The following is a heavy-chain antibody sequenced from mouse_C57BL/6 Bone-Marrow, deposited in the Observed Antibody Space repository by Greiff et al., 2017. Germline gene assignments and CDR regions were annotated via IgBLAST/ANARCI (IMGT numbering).Heavy chain of an antibody. CDR3: ARRWYFDY. J-gene: IGHJ2*01. D-gene: IGHD2-3*01. CDR2: INPSSGYT. CDR1: GYTFTSYT. V-gene: IGHV1-4*01. Sequence: VQLQQSGAELARPGASVKMSCKASGYTFTSYTMHWVKQRPGQGLEWIGYINPSSGYTKYNEKFKGKATLTADKSSSTAYMQINSLTSEDSAVYFCARRWYFDYWGQGTTLTVSS.